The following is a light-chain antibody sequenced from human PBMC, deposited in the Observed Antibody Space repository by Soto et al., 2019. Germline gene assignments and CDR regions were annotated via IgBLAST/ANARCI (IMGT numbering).Light chain of an antibody. V-gene: IGKV1-5*03. Sequence: DIQLTQSPSFLSASVGDRVTITCRASQGISSWLAWYQQKPGKAPKLLIYKASTLKSGVPLRFSGSGSGTEFTLTISSLQPDDFATYYCQHYNSYSEALGQGTKVDIK. J-gene: IGKJ1*01. CDR3: QHYNSYSEA. CDR2: KAS. CDR1: QGISSW.